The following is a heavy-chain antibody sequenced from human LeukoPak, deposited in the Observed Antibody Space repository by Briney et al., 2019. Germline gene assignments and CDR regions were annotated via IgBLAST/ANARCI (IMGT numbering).Heavy chain of an antibody. V-gene: IGHV3-30*02. Sequence: GGSLRLSCAASGFTFSSYAMHWVRQAPGKGLEWVAFIRYDGSNEYYADSVKGRFTISRDNSKNTLYLQMNSLKAEDTAVYYCATDYSSSWYGFDYWGQGTLVTVSS. D-gene: IGHD6-13*01. CDR2: IRYDGSNE. CDR1: GFTFSSYA. CDR3: ATDYSSSWYGFDY. J-gene: IGHJ4*02.